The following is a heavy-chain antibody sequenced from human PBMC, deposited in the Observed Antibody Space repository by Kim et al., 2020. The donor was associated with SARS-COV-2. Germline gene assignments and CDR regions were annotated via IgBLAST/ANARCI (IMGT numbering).Heavy chain of an antibody. CDR1: GGSISSSNW. CDR2: TYHSGST. V-gene: IGHV4-4*02. J-gene: IGHJ6*02. D-gene: IGHD2-15*01. CDR3: ARDVAVVVAACGMDV. Sequence: SETLSLTCAVSGGSISSSNWWSWVRQPPGKGLEWIGETYHSGSTNYNPSLKSRVTISVDKSKNQFSLKLSSVTAADTAVYYCARDVAVVVAACGMDVWGQGTTVTVSS.